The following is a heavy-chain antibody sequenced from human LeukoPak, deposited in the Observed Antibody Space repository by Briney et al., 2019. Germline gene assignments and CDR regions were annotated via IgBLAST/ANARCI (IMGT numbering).Heavy chain of an antibody. CDR2: IRGNGGGP. J-gene: IGHJ3*01. CDR3: ARDPNGDYVGSFEF. Sequence: GGSLRLSCAASGFTFSSYAMIWVRQAPGKGLEWVSDIRGNGGGPHYADSVRGRFIISRDNSKNTLYLQMNSLRAEDTAMYYCARDPNGDYVGSFEFWGQGTMVTVSS. V-gene: IGHV3-23*01. D-gene: IGHD2-21*02. CDR1: GFTFSSYA.